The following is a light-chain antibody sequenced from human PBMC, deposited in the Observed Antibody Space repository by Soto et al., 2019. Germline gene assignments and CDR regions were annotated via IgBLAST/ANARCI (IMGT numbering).Light chain of an antibody. V-gene: IGKV1-39*01. CDR2: SAS. CDR3: QQSYSRPRT. CDR1: QSISPY. J-gene: IGKJ1*01. Sequence: DIQMTQSPSSLSASVGDRVTITCRASQSISPYLNWYQQKPGKAPNLLIYSASILESGVPSRFSGSGSGTDFTLTISSLQPEDFATYFGQQSYSRPRTFGQGTKVDIK.